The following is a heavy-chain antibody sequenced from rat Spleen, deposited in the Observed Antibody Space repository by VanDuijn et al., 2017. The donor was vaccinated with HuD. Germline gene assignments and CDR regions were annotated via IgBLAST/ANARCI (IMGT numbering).Heavy chain of an antibody. CDR2: ITNSGGST. D-gene: IGHD1-7*01. V-gene: IGHV5S23*01. CDR1: GFTFSNYY. Sequence: EVQLVESGGGLVQPGRSLKLSCAASGFTFSNYYMAWVRQAPTKGLEWVASITNSGGSTYYRDSVKGRFTISRDNAKSTLYLQMDSLRSEDTATYYCTRIVLWVFDYWGQGVMVTVSS. J-gene: IGHJ2*01. CDR3: TRIVLWVFDY.